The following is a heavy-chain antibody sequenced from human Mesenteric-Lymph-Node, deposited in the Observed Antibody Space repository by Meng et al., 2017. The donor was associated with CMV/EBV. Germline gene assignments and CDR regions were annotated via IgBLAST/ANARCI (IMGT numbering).Heavy chain of an antibody. CDR2: ITWNSGNI. CDR1: GFIFDDYT. D-gene: IGHD3-22*01. CDR3: AKRSDVSGFTIKGYFDY. J-gene: IGHJ4*02. V-gene: IGHV3-9*01. Sequence: SLKISCAASGFIFDDYTVHWVRQAPGKGLEWVAGITWNSGNIEYADSVKGRFTISRDNAKNSLYLQMNSLRAEDTAVYYCAKRSDVSGFTIKGYFDYWGQGTLVTVSS.